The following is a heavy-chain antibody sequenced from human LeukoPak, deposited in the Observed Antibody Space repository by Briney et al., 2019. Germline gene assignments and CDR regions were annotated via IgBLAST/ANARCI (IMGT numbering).Heavy chain of an antibody. D-gene: IGHD3-3*01. CDR1: GFTFSSYS. CDR2: ISSSSSYI. J-gene: IGHJ4*02. V-gene: IGHV3-21*01. CDR3: ASSITIFGVPDY. Sequence: GGSLRLSCAASGFTFSSYSMNWVRQAPGKGLEWVSSISSSSSYIYYADSVKGRFTISRDSAKNSLYLQMNSLRAEDTAVYYCASSITIFGVPDYWGQGTLVTVSS.